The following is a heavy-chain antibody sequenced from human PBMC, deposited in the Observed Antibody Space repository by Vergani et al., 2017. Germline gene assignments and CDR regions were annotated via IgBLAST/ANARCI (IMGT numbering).Heavy chain of an antibody. D-gene: IGHD6-6*01. CDR2: ISYDGSNK. J-gene: IGHJ4*02. CDR1: GFTFSSYA. CDR3: ARSIAARQDY. Sequence: VQMVESGGGLVKPGGSLRLSCVASGFTFSSYAMHWVRQAPGKGLEWVAVISYDGSNKYYADSVKARFTISRDNSKNTLYLKMNSLRAEDTAVYYCARSIAARQDYWGQGTLVAVSS. V-gene: IGHV3-30-3*01.